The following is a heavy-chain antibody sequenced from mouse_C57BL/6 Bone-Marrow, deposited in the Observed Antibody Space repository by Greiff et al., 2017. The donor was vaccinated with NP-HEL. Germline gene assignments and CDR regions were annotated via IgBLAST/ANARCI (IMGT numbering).Heavy chain of an antibody. D-gene: IGHD1-1*01. J-gene: IGHJ2*01. CDR1: GYTFTSYG. CDR2: IYPRSGNT. CDR3: ARWDYYGSSYVFDY. Sequence: VQLVESGAELARPGASVKLSCKASGYTFTSYGISWVKQRTGQGLEWIGEIYPRSGNTYYNEKFKGKATLTADKSSSTAYMERRSLKSDDAAVYFCARWDYYGSSYVFDYWGQGTTLTVSS. V-gene: IGHV1-81*01.